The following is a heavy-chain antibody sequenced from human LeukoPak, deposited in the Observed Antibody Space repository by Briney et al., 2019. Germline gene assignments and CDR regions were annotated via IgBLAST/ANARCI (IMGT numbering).Heavy chain of an antibody. CDR1: GGTFSSYA. V-gene: IGHV1-69*05. Sequence: SVKVSCKASGGTFSSYAISWVRQAPGQGLEWMGGIIPIFGTANYAQKFQGRVTITTDESTSTAYMELSSLRSEDTAVYYCARDKDGGYGPFDIWGQGTMVTVSS. CDR3: ARDKDGGYGPFDI. CDR2: IIPIFGTA. J-gene: IGHJ3*02. D-gene: IGHD5-12*01.